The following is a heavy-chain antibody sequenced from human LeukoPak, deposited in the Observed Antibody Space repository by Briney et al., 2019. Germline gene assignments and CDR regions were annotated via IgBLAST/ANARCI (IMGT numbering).Heavy chain of an antibody. Sequence: GESLKISCKGSGYSFTNYWIGWVRRMPEKGLEWMGIIYPGDSDTRYSPSFQGQVTISVDKSISTAYLQWSSLKASDTAMYYCARRRDLYSGSYYPFDYWGQGTLVTVSS. D-gene: IGHD1-26*01. CDR3: ARRRDLYSGSYYPFDY. V-gene: IGHV5-51*01. CDR1: GYSFTNYW. CDR2: IYPGDSDT. J-gene: IGHJ4*02.